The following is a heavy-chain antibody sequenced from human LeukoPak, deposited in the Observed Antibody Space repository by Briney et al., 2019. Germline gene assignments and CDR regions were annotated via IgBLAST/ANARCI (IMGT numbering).Heavy chain of an antibody. CDR2: INSDGSST. J-gene: IGHJ4*02. CDR1: GFTFSSYW. CDR3: VRDKGDGYNYGY. D-gene: IGHD5-24*01. V-gene: IGHV3-74*01. Sequence: GRSLRLSCAASGFTFSSYWMHWVRQAPGMGLVWVSRINSDGSSTTYADSVKGRFTISRDNAKNTLYLQMNSLRAEDTAVYYCVRDKGDGYNYGYWGQGTLVTVSS.